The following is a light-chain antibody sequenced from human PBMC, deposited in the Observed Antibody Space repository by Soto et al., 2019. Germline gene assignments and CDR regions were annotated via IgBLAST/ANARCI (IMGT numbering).Light chain of an antibody. V-gene: IGLV2-14*01. CDR3: QSYDNSLSGSWV. Sequence: QSALTQPASVSGSPGQSITISCTGTSSDVGGYKYVSWYQQHPDKAPKLIIFEVSNRPSGISSRFSGSKSGNTASLTINGLQAEDEAHYYCQSYDNSLSGSWVFGGGTKLTVL. CDR2: EVS. CDR1: SSDVGGYKY. J-gene: IGLJ3*02.